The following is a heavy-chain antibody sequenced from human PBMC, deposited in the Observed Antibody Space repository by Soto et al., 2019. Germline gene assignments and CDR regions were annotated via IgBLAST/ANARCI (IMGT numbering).Heavy chain of an antibody. CDR2: IVVVSGNT. J-gene: IGHJ4*02. CDR1: GFTFISSA. CDR3: AADYYDTNCYYYDC. V-gene: IGHV1-58*01. D-gene: IGHD3-22*01. Sequence: SVKVSCKASGFTFISSAVQWVRQARGQRLEWIGWIVVVSGNTNYAQKLQERVTITRDMSTSTAYMELSSLRSEDTAVYYCAADYYDTNCYYYDCWGKGTLVTVSS.